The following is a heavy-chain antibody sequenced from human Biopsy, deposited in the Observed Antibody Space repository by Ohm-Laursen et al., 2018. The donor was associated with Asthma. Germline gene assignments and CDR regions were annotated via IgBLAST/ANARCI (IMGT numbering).Heavy chain of an antibody. J-gene: IGHJ4*02. CDR1: GGSITSSSYY. Sequence: DTLSLTCTVSGGSITSSSYYWGWIRQPPGKGMEWIGSLYHSGSPYYHPSLKRRATISINTAKNNLSLKMISVTAADTAVYFCVRHQYSSSWSTFDYWGQGALVTVSS. CDR2: LYHSGSP. CDR3: VRHQYSSSWSTFDY. D-gene: IGHD3-22*01. V-gene: IGHV4-39*01.